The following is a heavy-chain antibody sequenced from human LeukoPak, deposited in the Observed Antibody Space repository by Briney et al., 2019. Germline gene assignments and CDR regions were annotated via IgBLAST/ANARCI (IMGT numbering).Heavy chain of an antibody. CDR3: ARLIAVAASDY. V-gene: IGHV4-39*01. Sequence: SETLPLTCTVSGGSISSSSYYWGWIRQPPGKGLEWIGSIYYSGSTYYNPSLKSRVTISVDTSKNQFSLKLSSVTAADTAVYYCARLIAVAASDYWGQGTLVTVSS. CDR1: GGSISSSSYY. D-gene: IGHD6-19*01. CDR2: IYYSGST. J-gene: IGHJ4*02.